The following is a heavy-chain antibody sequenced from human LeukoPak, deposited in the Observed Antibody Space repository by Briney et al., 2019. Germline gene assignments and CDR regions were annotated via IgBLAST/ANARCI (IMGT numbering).Heavy chain of an antibody. CDR2: ISGSGDNA. J-gene: IGHJ4*02. Sequence: GGSLRLSCAASGFTFSSYAMNWVRQAPGKGLEWVSAISGSGDNAYYADSVKGRFTISRDNSKNTLYMEMNSLRAEDTAVYYCAKGGRGSIATRPDYWGQGTLVTVSS. V-gene: IGHV3-23*01. CDR3: AKGGRGSIATRPDY. D-gene: IGHD6-6*01. CDR1: GFTFSSYA.